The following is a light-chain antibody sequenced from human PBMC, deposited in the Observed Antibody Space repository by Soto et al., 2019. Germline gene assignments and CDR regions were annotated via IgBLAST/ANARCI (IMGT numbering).Light chain of an antibody. CDR2: GAS. CDR1: QSVSSSY. V-gene: IGKV3-20*01. J-gene: IGKJ1*01. Sequence: EIVLTQSPGTLSLSPGERATLSCRASQSVSSSYLAWYQHKPGQAPRPLIYGASSRATGIHDRFSGSGSGTDFTLTISRLEPEDFGVYYCQQYGSSPPWTFGQGTKVEIK. CDR3: QQYGSSPPWT.